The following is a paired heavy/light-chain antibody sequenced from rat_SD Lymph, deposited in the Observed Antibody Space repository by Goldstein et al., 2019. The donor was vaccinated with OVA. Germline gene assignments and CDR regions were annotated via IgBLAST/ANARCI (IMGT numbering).Heavy chain of an antibody. Sequence: EVQLVESGGDLVQPGRSLKLSCAASGFTFSNFYMAWVRQTPTKGLEWVAYINSGGGSTYYRDSVKGRFTISRDDAKSTLYLQMDSLRSEDAATYYCTTDSFNYGRYGGGWFAYWGQGTLVTVSS. CDR1: GFTFSNFY. CDR3: TTDSFNYGRYGGGWFAY. D-gene: IGHD1-3*01. J-gene: IGHJ3*01. V-gene: IGHV5-27*01. CDR2: INSGGGST.
Light chain of an antibody. CDR2: RAS. V-gene: IGKV3S10*01. Sequence: DTVLTQSPALAVSLGQRVTISCKASESVSSSMYSYIHWYQQKPGQQPKLLIYRASNLESGVPARFSGSGSGTDFTLNIDPVEAGDIATYFCQQSWNDPRTFGGGTKLEL. CDR1: ESVSSS. J-gene: IGKJ1*01. CDR3: QQSWNDPRT.